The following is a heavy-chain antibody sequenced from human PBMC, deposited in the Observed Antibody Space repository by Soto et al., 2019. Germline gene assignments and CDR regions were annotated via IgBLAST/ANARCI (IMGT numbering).Heavy chain of an antibody. D-gene: IGHD2-15*01. CDR1: GGSISSYY. V-gene: IGHV4-59*01. Sequence: PSETLSLTCTVSGGSISSYYWSWIRQPPGKGLEWIGYIYYSGSTNYNPSLKSRVTISVDTSKNQFSLKLSSVTAADTAVYYCARVACSAGDIVVVVDYFDYWGQGTLVTVSS. CDR3: ARVACSAGDIVVVVDYFDY. CDR2: IYYSGST. J-gene: IGHJ4*02.